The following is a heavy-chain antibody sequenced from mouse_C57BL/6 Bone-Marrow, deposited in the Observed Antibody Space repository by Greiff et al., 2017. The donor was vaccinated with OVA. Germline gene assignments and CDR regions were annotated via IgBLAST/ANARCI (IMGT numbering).Heavy chain of an antibody. J-gene: IGHJ4*01. CDR1: GFTFSSYA. Sequence: EVKLMESGGGLVKPGGSLKLSCAASGFTFSSYAMSWVRQTPEKRLEWVATISDGGSYTYYPDNVKGRFTISRDNATNNLYLQMSHLKSEDTAMYYCARDRAAMDYWGKGTSVTVSS. V-gene: IGHV5-4*01. CDR3: ARDRAAMDY. D-gene: IGHD3-1*01. CDR2: ISDGGSYT.